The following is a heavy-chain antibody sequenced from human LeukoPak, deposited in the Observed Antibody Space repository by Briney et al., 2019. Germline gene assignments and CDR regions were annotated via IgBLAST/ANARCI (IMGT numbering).Heavy chain of an antibody. CDR1: GFTFSSYA. V-gene: IGHV3-23*01. D-gene: IGHD5-12*01. CDR3: ATVDIVATIRFGYFDY. J-gene: IGHJ4*02. CDR2: ISGSGGST. Sequence: GGSLRLSCAASGFTFSSYAMSWVRQAPGKGLEWVSAISGSGGSTYYADSVKGRFTISRDNSKNTLYLQMNSLRAEDTAVHYCATVDIVATIRFGYFDYWGQGTLVTVSS.